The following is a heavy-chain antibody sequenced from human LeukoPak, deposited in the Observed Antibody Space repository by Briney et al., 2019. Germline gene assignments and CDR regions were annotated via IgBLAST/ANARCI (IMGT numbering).Heavy chain of an antibody. D-gene: IGHD3-22*01. V-gene: IGHV5-51*01. CDR2: IYPDDSAT. Sequence: GESLKISCKGSGYSFPNYWIAWVRQMPGKGLEWMCIIYPDDSATRYSPSFQGQVTISADKYISTAYLQWSSLKASDTAIYYCARRAGNSGYFSDAFDIWGQGTMVTVSS. CDR1: GYSFPNYW. J-gene: IGHJ3*02. CDR3: ARRAGNSGYFSDAFDI.